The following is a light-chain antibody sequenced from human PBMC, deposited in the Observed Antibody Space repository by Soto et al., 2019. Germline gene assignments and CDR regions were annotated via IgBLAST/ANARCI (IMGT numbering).Light chain of an antibody. V-gene: IGKV1-5*03. CDR1: QSINIW. J-gene: IGKJ1*01. CDR3: QQYNSYLRT. CDR2: KAS. Sequence: DTQMTQSPSTLSASVGDRVTITCRASQSINIWLAWYQQKPGKAPKVLIYKASSLETGVPSRFSGSGSGTDFTLTISSLQPDDFATYYCQQYNSYLRTFGQGTKVEIK.